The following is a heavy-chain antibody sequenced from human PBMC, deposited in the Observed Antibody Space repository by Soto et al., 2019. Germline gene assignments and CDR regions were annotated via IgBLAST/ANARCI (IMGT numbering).Heavy chain of an antibody. CDR3: ARARATVTTSGVYYYYYYMDV. V-gene: IGHV3-7*01. J-gene: IGHJ6*03. CDR2: IKQDGSEK. CDR1: GFTFSSYW. Sequence: EVQLVESGGGLVQPGGSLRLSCAASGFTFSSYWMSWVRQAPGKGLEWVANIKQDGSEKYYVDSVKGRCTISRDNANNSWYLQMNSLRVEDTAVYYCARARATVTTSGVYYYYYYMDVWGKGTTVTVSS. D-gene: IGHD4-17*01.